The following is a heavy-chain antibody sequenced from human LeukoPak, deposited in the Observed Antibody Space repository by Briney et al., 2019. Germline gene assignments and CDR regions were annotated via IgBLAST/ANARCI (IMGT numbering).Heavy chain of an antibody. CDR2: ISGRGGST. D-gene: IGHD3-22*01. J-gene: IGHJ3*02. Sequence: AGGSLRLSCAASGFTFNGYSMYWVRQAPGKGLEWVSAISGRGGSTYYADSVKGRFTISRDNSKNTLYLQMNSLRAEDTAVYYCAKSHDSSGAFDIWGQGTMVTVSS. V-gene: IGHV3-23*01. CDR3: AKSHDSSGAFDI. CDR1: GFTFNGYS.